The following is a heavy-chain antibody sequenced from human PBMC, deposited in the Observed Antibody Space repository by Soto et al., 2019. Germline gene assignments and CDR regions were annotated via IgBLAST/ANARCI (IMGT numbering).Heavy chain of an antibody. V-gene: IGHV3-30*18. CDR3: AKDNPQTL. Sequence: PGGSLRLSCAASGFTFRSYGMHWVRQAPGKGLEWVAVISYDGSNKYYADSVKGRFTISRDNSKNTLYLQMNSLRAEDTAVYYCAKDNPQTLWGQGTLVTVSS. CDR2: ISYDGSNK. J-gene: IGHJ4*02. D-gene: IGHD3-16*01. CDR1: GFTFRSYG.